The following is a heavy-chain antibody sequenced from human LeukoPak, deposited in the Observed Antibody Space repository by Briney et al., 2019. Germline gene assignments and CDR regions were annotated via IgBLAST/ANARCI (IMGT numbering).Heavy chain of an antibody. CDR3: ARDRERKYYYDSSGYYWFDP. D-gene: IGHD3-22*01. CDR2: ISAYNGNT. V-gene: IGHV1-18*01. J-gene: IGHJ5*02. Sequence: ASVKVSCKASGYTFTSYDINWARQAPGQGLEWMGWISAYNGNTNYAQKLQGRVTMTTDTSTSTAYMELRSLRSDDTAVYYCARDRERKYYYDSSGYYWFDPWGQGTLVTVSS. CDR1: GYTFTSYD.